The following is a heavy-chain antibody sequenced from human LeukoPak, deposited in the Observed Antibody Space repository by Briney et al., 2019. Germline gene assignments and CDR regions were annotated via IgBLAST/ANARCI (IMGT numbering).Heavy chain of an antibody. Sequence: SETLSLTCTVSGASISSNYWSWIRQPPGKGLEWIGYVYYSGSTSYNPSLKTRIIISLDTSKTQFSLKLSSATAADTAVYYCARWGRPNFDYWGQGTLVTVSS. CDR1: GASISSNY. J-gene: IGHJ4*02. V-gene: IGHV4-59*01. CDR2: VYYSGST. D-gene: IGHD7-27*01. CDR3: ARWGRPNFDY.